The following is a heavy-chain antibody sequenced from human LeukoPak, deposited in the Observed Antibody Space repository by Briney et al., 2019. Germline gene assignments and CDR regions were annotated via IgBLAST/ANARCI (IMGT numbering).Heavy chain of an antibody. J-gene: IGHJ6*03. V-gene: IGHV4-59*01. Sequence: SETLSLTCTVSGGSISSYYWSWIRQPPGKGLEWIGYIYYSGSTNYNPSLKSRVTISVDTSKNQFSLKLSSVTAADTAVYYCARLSTQGGYYYFYMDVWGKGTTVTVSS. CDR2: IYYSGST. CDR3: ARLSTQGGYYYFYMDV. CDR1: GGSISSYY.